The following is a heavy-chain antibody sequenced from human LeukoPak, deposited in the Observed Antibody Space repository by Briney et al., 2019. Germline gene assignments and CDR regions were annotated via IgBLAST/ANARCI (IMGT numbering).Heavy chain of an antibody. CDR3: AKDMAYYYDSSESNAFDI. J-gene: IGHJ3*02. CDR1: GFTFDDYA. CDR2: ISWNSGSI. Sequence: GGSLRLSCAASGFTFDDYAMHWVRQAPGKGLEWVSGISWNSGSIGYADSVKGRFTISRDNAKNSLYLQMNSLRAEDTALYYCAKDMAYYYDSSESNAFDIWGQGTMVTVSS. V-gene: IGHV3-9*01. D-gene: IGHD3-22*01.